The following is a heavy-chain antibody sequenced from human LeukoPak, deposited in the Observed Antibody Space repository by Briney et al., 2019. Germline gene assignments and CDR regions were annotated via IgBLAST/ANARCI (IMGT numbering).Heavy chain of an antibody. Sequence: GSLRLSCGASGFTFSSYAMHWVRQPPGKGLEWIGEINHSGSTNYNPSLKSRVTISVDTSKNQFSLKLSSVTAADTAVYYCARGNAIEDWGQGTLVTVS. J-gene: IGHJ4*02. CDR3: ARGNAIED. V-gene: IGHV4-34*01. CDR2: INHSGST. CDR1: GFTFSSYA.